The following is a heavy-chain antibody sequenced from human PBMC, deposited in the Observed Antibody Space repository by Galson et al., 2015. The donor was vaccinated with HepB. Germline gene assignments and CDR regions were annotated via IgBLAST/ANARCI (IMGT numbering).Heavy chain of an antibody. CDR1: GGSIINNDYY. CDR2: IFYTGKT. Sequence: ETLSLSCSVSGGSIINNDYYWGWIRQPPGKGLEWIGSIFYTGKTFYNPSLKSRVIISVDRSKNQFSLKLYSVTAADTAVFYCARHGGDDLSSRPHPVDYWGRGTLVTVAS. CDR3: ARHGGDDLSSRPHPVDY. V-gene: IGHV4-39*01. J-gene: IGHJ4*02. D-gene: IGHD5-24*01.